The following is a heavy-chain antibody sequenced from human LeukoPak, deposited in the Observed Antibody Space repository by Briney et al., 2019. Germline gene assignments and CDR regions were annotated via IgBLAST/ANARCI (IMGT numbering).Heavy chain of an antibody. Sequence: ASVKVSCKVSGYTLTELSMHWVRQAPGKGLEWMGGFDPEDGETIYAQKFQGRVTMTEDTSTDTAYMELSSLRSEDTAVYYCATSRLLNEDVTPRLLDYWGQGTLVTVSS. CDR2: FDPEDGET. V-gene: IGHV1-24*01. J-gene: IGHJ4*02. CDR1: GYTLTELS. CDR3: ATSRLLNEDVTPRLLDY. D-gene: IGHD4-11*01.